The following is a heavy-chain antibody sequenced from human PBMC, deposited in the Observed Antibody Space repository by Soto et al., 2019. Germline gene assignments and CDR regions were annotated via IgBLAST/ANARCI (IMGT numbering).Heavy chain of an antibody. CDR1: GYTFTNFG. D-gene: IGHD2-15*01. V-gene: IGHV1-18*01. Sequence: QVQLVQSGAEVKKPGASVKVSCKASGYTFTNFGISWVRQAPGQGLEWMGWISAYNGNTNYAQKFQGRVTMTTDTSTSIAYMELRSLTSDAPAVNYCARGGTPIASWGQGTLAPASS. CDR3: ARGGTPIAS. J-gene: IGHJ5*02. CDR2: ISAYNGNT.